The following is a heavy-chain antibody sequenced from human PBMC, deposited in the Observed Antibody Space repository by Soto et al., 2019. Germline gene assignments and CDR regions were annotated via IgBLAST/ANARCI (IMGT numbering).Heavy chain of an antibody. CDR1: GDNVSSNSAA. Sequence: SQTLSLTCAISGDNVSSNSAAWNCSIQSRSRGLEWLGRTYYRSKWNTDYAVSVNSRITISPDTSKNQFSLQLKSVTPEDTGVYYCARDYYESGGYFDCWGQGNLVTVSS. V-gene: IGHV6-1*01. CDR2: TYYRSKWNT. D-gene: IGHD3-22*01. CDR3: ARDYYESGGYFDC. J-gene: IGHJ4*02.